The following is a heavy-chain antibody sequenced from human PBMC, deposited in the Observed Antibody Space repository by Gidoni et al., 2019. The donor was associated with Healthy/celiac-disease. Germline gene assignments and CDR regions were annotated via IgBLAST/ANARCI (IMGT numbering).Heavy chain of an antibody. V-gene: IGHV1-69*01. CDR3: ARGMGSVREYYYDSSGYYHIPTVIDY. CDR1: GGTFSSYA. Sequence: VQLVQSGAEVKKPGSSVTVSCKASGGTFSSYAISWVRQAPGQGLEWMGGIIPIFGTANYAQKFQGRVTITADESTSTAYMELSSLRSEDTAVYYCARGMGSVREYYYDSSGYYHIPTVIDYWGQGTLVTVSS. CDR2: IIPIFGTA. J-gene: IGHJ4*02. D-gene: IGHD3-22*01.